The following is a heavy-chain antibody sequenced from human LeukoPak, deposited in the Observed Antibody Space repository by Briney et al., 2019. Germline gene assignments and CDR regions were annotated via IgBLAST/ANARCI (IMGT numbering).Heavy chain of an antibody. V-gene: IGHV3-48*02. CDR1: GFTFSTYS. CDR3: ARGTGSDSRYIDY. Sequence: GGSLRLSCTASGFTFSTYSMNWVRQAPGRGLEWVSYISGDSSRSDGGAIQYADSVKGRFTISRDNDKNSLYLQMNSLRDEDTAVYYCARGTGSDSRYIDYWGQGTLVSVSS. D-gene: IGHD3-10*01. J-gene: IGHJ4*02. CDR2: ISGDSSRSDGGAI.